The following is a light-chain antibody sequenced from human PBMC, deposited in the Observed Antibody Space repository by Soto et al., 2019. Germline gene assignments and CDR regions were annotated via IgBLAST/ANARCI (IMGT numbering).Light chain of an antibody. J-gene: IGLJ1*01. CDR1: GTDVGQYNY. CDR3: QSYDSSLSAYV. V-gene: IGLV2-8*01. Sequence: QSALTQPPSASGSPGQSVTISCTGAGTDVGQYNYVSWYQQHPGKAPKLLIHHVSRRPSGVPARFSGSKSGNTASLTVSGLQTEDEADYYCQSYDSSLSAYVFGTGTKVTVL. CDR2: HVS.